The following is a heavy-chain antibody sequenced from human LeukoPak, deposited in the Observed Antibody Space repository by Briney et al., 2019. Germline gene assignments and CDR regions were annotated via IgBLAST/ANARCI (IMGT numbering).Heavy chain of an antibody. Sequence: ASVKVSCKASGYTFTSHSIHWVRQAPGEGLEWMGIINPITGSTNYAQKFQGTVTMTRDTSTSTVYMGLRSLRSEDTAVYYCARDTIWGRGSYLDVWGRGTLVTVSS. CDR3: ARDTIWGRGSYLDV. CDR1: GYTFTSHS. CDR2: INPITGST. J-gene: IGHJ2*01. D-gene: IGHD3-10*01. V-gene: IGHV1-46*01.